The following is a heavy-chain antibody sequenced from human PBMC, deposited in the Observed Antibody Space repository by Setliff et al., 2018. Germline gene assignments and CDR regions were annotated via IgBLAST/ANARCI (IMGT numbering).Heavy chain of an antibody. V-gene: IGHV4-59*01. D-gene: IGHD3-3*01. CDR2: IQKSGST. CDR3: ARLSWNGLRYYGLDV. CDR1: GASISSYY. J-gene: IGHJ6*02. Sequence: SETLSLTCTVSGASISSYYWSWIRQPPGKGLESIWYIQKSGSTNYNPSLMSRVSISVDTSKNQFSLKLRSVTAADTAVYYCARLSWNGLRYYGLDVWGQGTTVTVSS.